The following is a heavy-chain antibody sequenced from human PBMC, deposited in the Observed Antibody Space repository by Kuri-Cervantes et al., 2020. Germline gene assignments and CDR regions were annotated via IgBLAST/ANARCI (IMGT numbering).Heavy chain of an antibody. J-gene: IGHJ1*01. CDR2: IKCDGSEE. V-gene: IGHV3-52*01. Sequence: GESLKISCAASGFTFSSSWMHWVCQAPEKGLEWVADIKCDGSEEYYVDSVKGRLTISRDDAKNSLYLQMNSLRAEDTAVYYCATEVRVSIKHLQHWGQGTLVTVSS. D-gene: IGHD2/OR15-2a*01. CDR3: ATEVRVSIKHLQH. CDR1: GFTFSSSW.